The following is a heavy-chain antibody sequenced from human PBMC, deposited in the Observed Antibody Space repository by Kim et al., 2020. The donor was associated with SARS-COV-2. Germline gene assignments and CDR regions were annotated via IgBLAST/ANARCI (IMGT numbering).Heavy chain of an antibody. Sequence: YADSVKGRFTISRDNSKNTLYLQMNSLRAEDTAVYYCAKDRYDSSGPNDYWGQGTLVTVSS. V-gene: IGHV3-30*02. D-gene: IGHD3-22*01. CDR3: AKDRYDSSGPNDY. J-gene: IGHJ4*02.